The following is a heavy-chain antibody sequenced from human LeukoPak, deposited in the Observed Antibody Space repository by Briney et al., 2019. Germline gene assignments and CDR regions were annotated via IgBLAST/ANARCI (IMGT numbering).Heavy chain of an antibody. CDR2: IYYSGST. V-gene: IGHV4-59*08. J-gene: IGHJ4*02. D-gene: IGHD3-10*01. CDR1: GGSISSYY. Sequence: SETLSLTCTVSGGSISSYYWSWIRQPPGKGLEWIGYIYYSGSTNYNPSLKSRVTISVDTSKNQFSLKLSSVTAADTAVYYCARSYGTPSGSYLERPYYFDYWGQGTLVTVSS. CDR3: ARSYGTPSGSYLERPYYFDY.